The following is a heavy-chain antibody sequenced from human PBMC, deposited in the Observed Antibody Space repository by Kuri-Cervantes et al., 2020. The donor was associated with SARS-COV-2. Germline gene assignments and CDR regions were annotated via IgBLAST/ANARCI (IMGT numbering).Heavy chain of an antibody. CDR3: ARGYDSSGYSLDY. Sequence: GESLKISCAASGFTFSSYWMHWVRQAPGKGLVWVSRINSDGSSTSYADSVKGRFTISRDNAKNTLYLQMNSLRAEDTAVYYCARGYDSSGYSLDYWGQGTLGTVSS. CDR1: GFTFSSYW. D-gene: IGHD3-22*01. V-gene: IGHV3-74*01. J-gene: IGHJ4*02. CDR2: INSDGSST.